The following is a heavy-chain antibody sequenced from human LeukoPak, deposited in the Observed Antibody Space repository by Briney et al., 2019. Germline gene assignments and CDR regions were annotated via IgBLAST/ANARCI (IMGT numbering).Heavy chain of an antibody. V-gene: IGHV3-30*03. CDR1: GFTFDSYA. D-gene: IGHD2-15*01. Sequence: GGSLRLSCAASGFTFDSYAMSWVRQAPGKGLEWVAVISYDGSNKYYADSVKGRFTISRDNSKNTLYLQMNSLRAEDTAVYYCARDWVDDAFDIWGQGTMVTVSS. CDR2: ISYDGSNK. CDR3: ARDWVDDAFDI. J-gene: IGHJ3*02.